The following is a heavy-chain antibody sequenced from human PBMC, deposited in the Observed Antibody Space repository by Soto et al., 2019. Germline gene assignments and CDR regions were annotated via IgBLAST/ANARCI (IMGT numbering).Heavy chain of an antibody. CDR3: ALEYSSSSGVWFDP. V-gene: IGHV1-18*01. Sequence: ASVKVSFKASGYSFTSYGISWVRQAPGQGLEWMGWISAYNGNTNYAQKLQGRVTMTTDTSTSTAYMELRSLRSDDTAVYYCALEYSSSSGVWFDPWGQGTLVTVSS. D-gene: IGHD6-6*01. J-gene: IGHJ5*02. CDR1: GYSFTSYG. CDR2: ISAYNGNT.